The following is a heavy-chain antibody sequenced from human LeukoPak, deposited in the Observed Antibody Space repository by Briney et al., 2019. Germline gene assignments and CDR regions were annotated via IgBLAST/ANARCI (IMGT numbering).Heavy chain of an antibody. J-gene: IGHJ6*03. CDR2: IDHSGDT. V-gene: IGHV4-34*01. CDR1: GGSFSGFF. CDR3: ARKGPLRDSIPFMDV. D-gene: IGHD4-17*01. Sequence: SETLSLTCAVYGGSFSGFFWSWIRQPPGKGLEWIGEIDHSGDTNYNPSLRSRVTISVDTSKNQFSLKVNSLTAADTAVYYCARKGPLRDSIPFMDVWGEGTTVTVSS.